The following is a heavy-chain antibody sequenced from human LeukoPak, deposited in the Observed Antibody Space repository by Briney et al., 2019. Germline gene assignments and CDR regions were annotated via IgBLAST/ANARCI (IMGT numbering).Heavy chain of an antibody. J-gene: IGHJ5*02. CDR1: GYTFTGYY. V-gene: IGHV1-2*02. CDR2: INPNSGGT. D-gene: IGHD2-2*01. CDR3: ANSGYCSSTSCYSGFDP. Sequence: GASEKVSCKASGYTFTGYYMHWVRQAPGQGLEWMGWINPNSGGTNYAQKFQGRVTMTRDTSISTAYMELSRLRSDDTAVYYCANSGYCSSTSCYSGFDPWGQGTLVTVSS.